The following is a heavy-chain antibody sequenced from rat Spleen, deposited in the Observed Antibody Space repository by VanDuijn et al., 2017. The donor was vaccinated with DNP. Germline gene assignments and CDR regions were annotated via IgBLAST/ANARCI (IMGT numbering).Heavy chain of an antibody. Sequence: EVQLVESGGGLVQPGRSLKLSCVASGFTFSDYWMTWIRQVPGKGLEWVASIIYDGSRTYYRDSVKGRFTVSRDDAKNTLYLQMNSLQSEDTAIYHCVRPVRFYSGPFDSWGRGLMVTVSS. CDR1: GFTFSDYW. D-gene: IGHD1-1*01. V-gene: IGHV5S10*01. J-gene: IGHJ2*01. CDR3: VRPVRFYSGPFDS. CDR2: IIYDGSRT.